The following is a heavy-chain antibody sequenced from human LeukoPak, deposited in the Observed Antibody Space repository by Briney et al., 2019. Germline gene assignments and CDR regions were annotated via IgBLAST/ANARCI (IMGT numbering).Heavy chain of an antibody. CDR3: ARVGLAHHYFDY. Sequence: GASVKVSCKASGYTFTGYYMHWVRQAPGQGLEWMGWINPNSGGTNYAQKFQGRVTMTRDTSISTAYMELSSLRSEDTAVYYCARVGLAHHYFDYWGQGTLVTVSS. J-gene: IGHJ4*02. CDR1: GYTFTGYY. D-gene: IGHD3-16*01. CDR2: INPNSGGT. V-gene: IGHV1-2*02.